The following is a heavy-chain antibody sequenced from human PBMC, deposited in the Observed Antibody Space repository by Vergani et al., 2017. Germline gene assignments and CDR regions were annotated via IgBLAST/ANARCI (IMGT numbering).Heavy chain of an antibody. J-gene: IGHJ6*03. V-gene: IGHV4-59*01. CDR3: ARARGYSSSWYRNYYYYYYMDV. D-gene: IGHD6-13*01. CDR1: GGSISSYD. CDR2: IYYSGST. Sequence: QVQLQESGPGLVKPSETLSLTCTVSGGSISSYDWSWIRQPPGKGLEWIGYIYYSGSTNYNPSLKSRVTISVDTSKNQFSLKLCSVTAADTAVYYCARARGYSSSWYRNYYYYYYMDVWGKGTTVTVSS.